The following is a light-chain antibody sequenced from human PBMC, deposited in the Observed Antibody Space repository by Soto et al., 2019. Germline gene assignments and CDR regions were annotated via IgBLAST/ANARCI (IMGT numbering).Light chain of an antibody. CDR2: SNN. CDR3: AAWDDSLNGYV. Sequence: QSVLTQPPSASGTPGQRVTISCSGSTFNVGSNTVNWYQQFPGTAPKLLMYSNNQRPSGVPDRLSGSKSGTSASLAISGLQSEDEADYYCAAWDDSLNGYVFGTGTKVAGL. J-gene: IGLJ1*01. V-gene: IGLV1-44*01. CDR1: TFNVGSNT.